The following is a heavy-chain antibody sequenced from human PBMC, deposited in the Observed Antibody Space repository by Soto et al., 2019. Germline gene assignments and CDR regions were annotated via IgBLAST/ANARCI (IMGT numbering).Heavy chain of an antibody. V-gene: IGHV1-3*01. Sequence: GASVKVSCKASGYTFTTYVMHWVRQAPGQRLEWMGWINPGNGNAEFSQKFQGRVTISRDTSASTVYMELSSLRSEDTAVYYCARDARYDILTGYLDYWGQGTLVTVSS. D-gene: IGHD3-9*01. CDR2: INPGNGNA. CDR3: ARDARYDILTGYLDY. CDR1: GYTFTTYV. J-gene: IGHJ4*02.